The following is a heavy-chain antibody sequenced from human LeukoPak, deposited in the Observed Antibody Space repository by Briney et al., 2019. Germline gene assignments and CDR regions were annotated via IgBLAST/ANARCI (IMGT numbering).Heavy chain of an antibody. J-gene: IGHJ4*02. CDR3: ARDLDYYDSSGYYFDY. D-gene: IGHD3-22*01. Sequence: SVKVSCKASGGTFSSYAISWVRQAPGQGLEWMGGIIPIFGTANYAQKFQGRVTITADESTSTAYMELSSLRSEDTAVYYCARDLDYYDSSGYYFDYWGQGTLVTVSS. V-gene: IGHV1-69*13. CDR2: IIPIFGTA. CDR1: GGTFSSYA.